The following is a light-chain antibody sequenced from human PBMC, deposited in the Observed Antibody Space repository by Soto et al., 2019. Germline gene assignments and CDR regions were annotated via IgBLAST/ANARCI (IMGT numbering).Light chain of an antibody. V-gene: IGKV1-39*01. CDR1: QSISSY. Sequence: DIQMTQSPSSLSASVGDRVTITCRASQSISSYLNWYQQKPGKAPKLLIYAASSLQSGVPSRFSSSGSGTDFTLTISSLQPEDFATYYCQQSYSTPRGFGQGTKLEIK. J-gene: IGKJ2*03. CDR3: QQSYSTPRG. CDR2: AAS.